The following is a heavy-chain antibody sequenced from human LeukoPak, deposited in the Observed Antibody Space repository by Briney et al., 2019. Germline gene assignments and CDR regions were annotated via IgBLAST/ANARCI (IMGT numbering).Heavy chain of an antibody. CDR2: ITSRSSHI. CDR1: GFAFNSYT. D-gene: IGHD4-11*01. CDR3: ARVAQGATTENYFYYYMDV. V-gene: IGHV3-21*01. Sequence: GGSLRLSCEASGFAFNSYTITWVRQAPGKGLESVSSITSRSSHIYIADSVKGRFTISRDNAKNSLFLQMSSLRVEDTAVYYCARVAQGATTENYFYYYMDVWGKGTPVTVSS. J-gene: IGHJ6*03.